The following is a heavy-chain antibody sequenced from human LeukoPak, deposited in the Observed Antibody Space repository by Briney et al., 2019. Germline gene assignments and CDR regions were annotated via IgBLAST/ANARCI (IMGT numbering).Heavy chain of an antibody. D-gene: IGHD6-19*01. Sequence: RGSLRLSCAASGFTFSIYWMSWVRQAPGKGLEWVANIKQDGSEKYYVDSVKGRFTISRDNAKNSLYLQMNSLRAEDTAVYYCARFDSSGWPYYYYYGMDVWGQGTTVTVSS. CDR2: IKQDGSEK. V-gene: IGHV3-7*01. J-gene: IGHJ6*02. CDR1: GFTFSIYW. CDR3: ARFDSSGWPYYYYYGMDV.